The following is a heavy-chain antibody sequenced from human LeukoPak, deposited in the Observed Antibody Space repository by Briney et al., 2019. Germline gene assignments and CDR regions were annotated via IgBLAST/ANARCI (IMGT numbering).Heavy chain of an antibody. D-gene: IGHD6-19*01. CDR3: ASSTAEGYSSGWYRGGIYYFDY. CDR2: TYYRSKWYN. J-gene: IGHJ4*02. V-gene: IGHV6-1*01. CDR1: GDSVSSNSAA. Sequence: SQTLSLTCAISGDSVSSNSAAWNWIRQSPSRGLEWLGRTYYRSKWYNDYAVSVKSRITINPDTSKNQFSLQLNSVTPEDMAVYYCASSTAEGYSSGWYRGGIYYFDYWGQGTLVTVSS.